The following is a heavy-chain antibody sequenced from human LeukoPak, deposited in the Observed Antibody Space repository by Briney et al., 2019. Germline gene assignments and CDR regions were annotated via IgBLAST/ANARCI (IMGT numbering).Heavy chain of an antibody. CDR3: ARAGFGGGSY. CDR2: IYYSGST. J-gene: IGHJ4*02. CDR1: GGSISSSSYY. Sequence: SETLSLTCTVSGGSISSSSYYWGWIRQPPGKGLEWIGSIYYSGSTYYNPSLKSRVTISVDTSKNQFSLKLSSVTAADTAVYYCARAGFGGGSYWGQGTLVTVSS. D-gene: IGHD2-15*01. V-gene: IGHV4-39*01.